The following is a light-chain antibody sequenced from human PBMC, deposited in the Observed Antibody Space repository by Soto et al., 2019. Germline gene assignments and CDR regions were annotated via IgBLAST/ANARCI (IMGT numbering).Light chain of an antibody. CDR2: DAS. V-gene: IGKV3-11*01. CDR3: QQRSNWPPEFT. CDR1: QSVSSY. Sequence: EIVLTQSPATLSLSPGERATLSCRASQSVSSYLAWYQQKPGQAPRLPIYDASNRATGIPARFSGSGSGTDFTLTISSLEPEDFAVYYCQQRSNWPPEFTFGPGT. J-gene: IGKJ3*01.